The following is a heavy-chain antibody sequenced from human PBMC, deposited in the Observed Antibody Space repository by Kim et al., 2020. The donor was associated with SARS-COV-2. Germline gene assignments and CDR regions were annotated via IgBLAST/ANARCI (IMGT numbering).Heavy chain of an antibody. V-gene: IGHV5-51*01. J-gene: IGHJ6*02. D-gene: IGHD3-10*01. CDR3: ARTHLWFGEFYGMDV. Sequence: PSFQGQVTISADKSISTAYLQWSSLKASDTAMYYCARTHLWFGEFYGMDVWGQGTTVTVSS.